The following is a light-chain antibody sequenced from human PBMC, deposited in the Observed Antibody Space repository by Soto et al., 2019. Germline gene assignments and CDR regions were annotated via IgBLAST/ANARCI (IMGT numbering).Light chain of an antibody. Sequence: QSALTQPPSVSAAPGQKVIISCSGSSSNIGSNYVSWYQQLPGTAPKLLIYDNNKRPSGIPARSSGSKSGTSATLAITGGLHGDEADYYCGTWDSGLSAGGVFGSGTKVTVL. V-gene: IGLV1-51*01. CDR3: GTWDSGLSAGGV. J-gene: IGLJ1*01. CDR2: DNN. CDR1: SSNIGSNY.